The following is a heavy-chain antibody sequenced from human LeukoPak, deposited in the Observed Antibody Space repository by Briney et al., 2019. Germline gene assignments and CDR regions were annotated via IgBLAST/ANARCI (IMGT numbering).Heavy chain of an antibody. CDR1: GFTFSSYA. Sequence: GGSLRLSCAASGFTFSSYAMNWVRQAPGKGLEWVANMQPDGGEKYYVDSVKGRFTVSRDNAKSSLYLQMNSLRAEDTAVYYCARETPYGSLTFDYWGQGTRVTVSS. D-gene: IGHD3-10*01. V-gene: IGHV3-7*03. J-gene: IGHJ4*02. CDR3: ARETPYGSLTFDY. CDR2: MQPDGGEK.